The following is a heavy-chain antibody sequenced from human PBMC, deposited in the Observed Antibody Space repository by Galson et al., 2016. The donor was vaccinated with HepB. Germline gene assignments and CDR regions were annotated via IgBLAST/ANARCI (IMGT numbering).Heavy chain of an antibody. CDR1: NASMTSYV. D-gene: IGHD3-10*01. CDR3: ASPGSGTYRH. CDR2: IFHDGSF. Sequence: SETLSLTCTVSNASMTSYVWNWVRQPPGKGLEWIGYIFHDGSFAYNPSLRSRVTISPDTSKNVFSLRVTSLTAADTAVYYCASPGSGTYRHWGQGTLVTVSS. V-gene: IGHV4-59*01. J-gene: IGHJ4*02.